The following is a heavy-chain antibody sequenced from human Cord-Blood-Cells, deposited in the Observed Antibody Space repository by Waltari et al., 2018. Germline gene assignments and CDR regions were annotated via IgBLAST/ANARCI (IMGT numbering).Heavy chain of an antibody. V-gene: IGHV4-39*01. CDR3: ASVLRFLEWLLPMDAFDI. J-gene: IGHJ3*02. CDR1: GGSISSSSYY. D-gene: IGHD3-3*01. Sequence: QLQLQESGPGLVKPSETLSLTCTVPGGSISSSSYYWGWIRQPPGKGLEWIGSIYYSGSTYYNPSLKSRVTISVDTSKNQFSLKLSSVTAADTAVYYCASVLRFLEWLLPMDAFDIWGQGTMVTVSS. CDR2: IYYSGST.